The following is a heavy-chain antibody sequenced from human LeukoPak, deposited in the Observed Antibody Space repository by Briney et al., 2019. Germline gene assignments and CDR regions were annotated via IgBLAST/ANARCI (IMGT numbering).Heavy chain of an antibody. CDR2: ISYDGSNK. V-gene: IGHV3-30*19. CDR1: GFTFSSYG. Sequence: GGSLRLSCAASGFTFSSYGMHWVRQAPGKGLEWVAVISYDGSNKYYADSVKGRFTISRDNSKNTLYLQMNSLRAEDTAVYYCARARGYCSSTSCYVSYYYGMDVWGQGTTVTVSS. CDR3: ARARGYCSSTSCYVSYYYGMDV. D-gene: IGHD2-2*01. J-gene: IGHJ6*02.